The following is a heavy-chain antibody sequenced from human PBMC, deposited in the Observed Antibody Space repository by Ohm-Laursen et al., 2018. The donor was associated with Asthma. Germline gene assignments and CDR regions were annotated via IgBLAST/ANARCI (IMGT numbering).Heavy chain of an antibody. J-gene: IGHJ1*01. CDR2: ISTASTFI. CDR1: GYTFSRYS. CDR3: ARIGPEWELPGREYSLHH. D-gene: IGHD1-26*01. Sequence: SLRLSCAAPGYTFSRYSIHRVRQVPGKGLEWVASISTASTFIYYADSVRGRFTTSRDNAKNSVYLQMNSLRAEDTALYYCARIGPEWELPGREYSLHHWGQGTQVTVSS. V-gene: IGHV3-21*01.